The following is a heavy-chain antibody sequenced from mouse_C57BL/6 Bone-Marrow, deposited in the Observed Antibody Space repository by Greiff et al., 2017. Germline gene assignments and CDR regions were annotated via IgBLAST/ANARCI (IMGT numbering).Heavy chain of an antibody. D-gene: IGHD2-5*01. Sequence: DVQLVESGGGLVQPGESLKLSCESNEYEFPSHDMSWVRKTPEKRLELVAAINTDGGSTYYPATIESRFIISSDNTKKTLYLQRRSLRSEDTALYYCASPYSNYDLDYWGQGTTLTVSS. CDR1: EYEFPSHD. V-gene: IGHV5-2*01. CDR2: INTDGGST. J-gene: IGHJ2*01. CDR3: ASPYSNYDLDY.